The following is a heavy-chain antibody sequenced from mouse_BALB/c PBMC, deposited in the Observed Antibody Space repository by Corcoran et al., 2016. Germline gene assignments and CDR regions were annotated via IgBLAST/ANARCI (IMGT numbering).Heavy chain of an antibody. J-gene: IGHJ4*01. V-gene: IGHV1-19*01. Sequence: EVQLQQSGHELVKPGASVKMSCKASGYTFTDYYMDWVKQSHGESFEWIGRVNPYNGGTSYNQKFKGKATLTVDKSSSTAYMELNSLTSEDSAVYYWARRCNGAMDYCGQGTSVTVSS. CDR2: VNPYNGGT. CDR3: ARRCNGAMDY. CDR1: GYTFTDYY.